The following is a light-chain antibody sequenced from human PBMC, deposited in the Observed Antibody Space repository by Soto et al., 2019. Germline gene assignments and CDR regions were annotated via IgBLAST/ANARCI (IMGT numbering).Light chain of an antibody. CDR2: AAS. CDR3: HQSYNTPSIT. V-gene: IGKV1-39*01. J-gene: IGKJ5*01. Sequence: DIQMTQSPSSLSASVGDRVTITCRASQSISSYLNWYQQKPGKAPKLLIYAASSLQSGVPSRFSGSGSGTDFTLTISSLQPEDFATYYCHQSYNTPSITFGQGTRLEIK. CDR1: QSISSY.